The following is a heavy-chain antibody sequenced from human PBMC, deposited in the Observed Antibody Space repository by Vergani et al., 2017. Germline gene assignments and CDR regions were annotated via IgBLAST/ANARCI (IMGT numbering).Heavy chain of an antibody. V-gene: IGHV3-30*02. CDR1: GFTFSSYG. CDR2: IRYDGSNK. CDR3: AKVDYDILTGYYPYYYYGMDV. D-gene: IGHD3-9*01. Sequence: QVQLVESGGGVVQPGGSLRLSCAASGFTFSSYGMHWVRQAPGKGLEWVAFIRYDGSNKYYADSVKGRFTISRDNSKNTLYLQMNSLRAEDTAVYYCAKVDYDILTGYYPYYYYGMDVWGQXP. J-gene: IGHJ6*02.